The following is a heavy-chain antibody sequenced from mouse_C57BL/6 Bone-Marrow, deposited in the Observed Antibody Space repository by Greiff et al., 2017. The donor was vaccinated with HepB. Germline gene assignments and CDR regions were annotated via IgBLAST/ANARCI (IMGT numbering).Heavy chain of an antibody. V-gene: IGHV3-6*01. J-gene: IGHJ3*01. CDR2: ISYDGSN. CDR3: ARGGCPWFAY. Sequence: ESGPGLVKPSQSLSLTCSVTGYSITSGYYWNWIRQSPGNKLEWMGYISYDGSNNYNPSLKNRIPITRDTSKNQFFLKLTSVTTEDTATYYCARGGCPWFAYWGQGTLVTVSA. CDR1: GYSITSGYY.